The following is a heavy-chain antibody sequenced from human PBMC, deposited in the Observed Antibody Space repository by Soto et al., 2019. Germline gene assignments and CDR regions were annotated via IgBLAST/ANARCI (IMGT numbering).Heavy chain of an antibody. Sequence: DVRLVESGGGLVQPGGSLKLSCEDSGLPKYWFALVRQAPGKGLEWVANIKQDGSGIQNVDAVKGRFNISRDNDKKSLYLQMNSVTVDDTAVYYCARGGGWLIDDWGQGIKVTVSS. D-gene: IGHD5-12*01. V-gene: IGHV3-7*01. CDR1: GLPKYW. CDR3: ARGGGWLIDD. J-gene: IGHJ4*02. CDR2: IKQDGSGI.